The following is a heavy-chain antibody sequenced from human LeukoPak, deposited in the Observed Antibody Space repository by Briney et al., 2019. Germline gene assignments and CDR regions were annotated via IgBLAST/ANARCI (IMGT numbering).Heavy chain of an antibody. D-gene: IGHD1-26*01. CDR1: GFTFSDYY. Sequence: PGGSLRLSCAASGFTFSDYYMSWICQAPGKGLEWVSYISSSGSTIYYVDSVKGRFTISRDNAKNSLYLQMNSLRAEDTAVYYCARDGSGSYYEVFDYWGQGTLVTVSS. CDR2: ISSSGSTI. CDR3: ARDGSGSYYEVFDY. V-gene: IGHV3-11*01. J-gene: IGHJ4*02.